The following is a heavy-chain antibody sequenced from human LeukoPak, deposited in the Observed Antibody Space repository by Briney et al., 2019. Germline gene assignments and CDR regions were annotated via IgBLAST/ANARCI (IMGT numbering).Heavy chain of an antibody. D-gene: IGHD5-24*01. Sequence: SVKVSCKASGGTFSSYAISWVRQAPGQGLEWMGGIIPIFGTANYAQKFQGRVTITTDEPTSTAYMELSSLRSEDTAVYYCARGINVEYYYYYYMDVWGKGTTVTVSS. CDR2: IIPIFGTA. V-gene: IGHV1-69*05. CDR3: ARGINVEYYYYYYMDV. CDR1: GGTFSSYA. J-gene: IGHJ6*03.